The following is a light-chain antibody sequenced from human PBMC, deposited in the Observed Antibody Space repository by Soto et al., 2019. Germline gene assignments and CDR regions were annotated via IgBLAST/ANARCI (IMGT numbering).Light chain of an antibody. CDR1: QSVSIH. V-gene: IGKV3-15*01. J-gene: IGKJ5*01. Sequence: ETVMTQSPVTLSVSLGERATLSCGASQSVSIHLAWYQQKPGQAPRLLIYDTSTRATGIPARFSGSGSGTEFTLTISSLQSEDFAVYYCQQYSNWPPITFGQGTRLEIK. CDR3: QQYSNWPPIT. CDR2: DTS.